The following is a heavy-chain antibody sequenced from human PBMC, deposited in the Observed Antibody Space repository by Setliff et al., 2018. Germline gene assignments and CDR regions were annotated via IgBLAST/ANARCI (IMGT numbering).Heavy chain of an antibody. J-gene: IGHJ5*01. V-gene: IGHV1-69*13. CDR2: FIPILGAT. Sequence: SVKVSCKSSGGTFSSSGIAWVRQAPGQGLQWLGRFIPILGATNYAQNFQGRVTITADESTSTGYMELRSLRSDDTAVYYCARELRSPYWHLDSWGQGTQVTVSS. D-gene: IGHD3-16*01. CDR1: GGTFSSSG. CDR3: ARELRSPYWHLDS.